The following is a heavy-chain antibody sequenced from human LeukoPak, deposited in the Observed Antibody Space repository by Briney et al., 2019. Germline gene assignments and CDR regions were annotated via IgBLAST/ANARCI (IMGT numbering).Heavy chain of an antibody. V-gene: IGHV3-30*03. CDR2: ISYDGSNK. J-gene: IGHJ1*01. CDR3: ATPSGYSSGWYYFQH. D-gene: IGHD6-19*01. CDR1: GFTFSSYG. Sequence: GGSLRLSCAASGFTFSSYGMHWVRQAPGKGLEWVAVISYDGSNKYYADSVKGRFTISRDNSKNTLYLQMNSLRAEDTAVYYCATPSGYSSGWYYFQHWGQDTLVTVSS.